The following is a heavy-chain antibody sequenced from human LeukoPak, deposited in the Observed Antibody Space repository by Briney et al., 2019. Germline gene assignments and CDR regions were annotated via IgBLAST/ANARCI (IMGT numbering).Heavy chain of an antibody. D-gene: IGHD4-17*01. CDR1: EFTFSSYW. CDR2: IKQDGGQI. CDR3: ARLGARQMLEY. J-gene: IGHJ4*02. V-gene: IGHV3-7*01. Sequence: GGSLRLSCAASEFTFSSYWMSWVRQAPGKGLEWVANIKQDGGQIYYLESVKGRFTVSGDNAKNSLYLQKNSLRAEDTAVYYCARLGARQMLEYWGQGTLVTASS.